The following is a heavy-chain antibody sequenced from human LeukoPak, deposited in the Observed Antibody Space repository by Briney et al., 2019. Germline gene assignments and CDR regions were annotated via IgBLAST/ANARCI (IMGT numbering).Heavy chain of an antibody. CDR2: IIPILGIA. J-gene: IGHJ1*01. CDR3: ARGGDPVKYYAEYFQY. V-gene: IGHV1-69*04. CDR1: GGTFSSYA. Sequence: SVKVSCKASGGTFSSYAISWVRQAPGQGLEWMGRIIPILGIANYAQKFQGRVTITADKSTSTAYMELSSLRSEDTAVYYCARGGDPVKYYAEYFQYWGQGTLVTVSS. D-gene: IGHD2-21*02.